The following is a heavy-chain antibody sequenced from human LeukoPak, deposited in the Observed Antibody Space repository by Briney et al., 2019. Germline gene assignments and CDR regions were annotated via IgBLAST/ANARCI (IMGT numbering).Heavy chain of an antibody. V-gene: IGHV3-30*18. D-gene: IGHD6-13*01. CDR1: GFTFSSHG. Sequence: GSLRLSCAASGFTFSSHGMHWVRRAPGKGLEWVAVISYVGSNKYYADSVKGRFTISRDNSKNTLYLQMNSLRAEDTAVYYCAKDLAAAGSLDPWGQGTLVTVSS. CDR2: ISYVGSNK. J-gene: IGHJ5*02. CDR3: AKDLAAAGSLDP.